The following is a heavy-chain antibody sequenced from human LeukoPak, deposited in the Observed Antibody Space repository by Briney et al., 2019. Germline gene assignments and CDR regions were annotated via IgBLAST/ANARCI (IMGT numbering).Heavy chain of an antibody. J-gene: IGHJ6*02. CDR3: ARGFYDSSGYYYVAYYYGMDV. Sequence: ASVKVSCKASGYTFTSYDINWVRQATGQGLEWMGWMNPNSGNTGYAQKFQGRVTMTRNTSISTAYMELSSLRSEDTAVYYCARGFYDSSGYYYVAYYYGMDVWGQGTTVTVSS. V-gene: IGHV1-8*01. CDR1: GYTFTSYD. CDR2: MNPNSGNT. D-gene: IGHD3-22*01.